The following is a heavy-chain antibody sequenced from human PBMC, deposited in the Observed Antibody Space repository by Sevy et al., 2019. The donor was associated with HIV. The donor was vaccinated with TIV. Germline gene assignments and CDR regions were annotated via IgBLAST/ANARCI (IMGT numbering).Heavy chain of an antibody. CDR2: ISYNGRT. CDR1: GGSISNSY. J-gene: IGHJ3*02. V-gene: IGHV4-59*13. D-gene: IGHD1-1*01. CDR3: ATDTQLDNDAFDI. Sequence: SETLSLTCTVSGGSISNSYWNWIRQPPGKGLEWIGYISYNGRTSYNPSLKSRVTISIDTSKSQFSLKLSSVIAADTAVYYCATDTQLDNDAFDIWGQGTMVTVSS.